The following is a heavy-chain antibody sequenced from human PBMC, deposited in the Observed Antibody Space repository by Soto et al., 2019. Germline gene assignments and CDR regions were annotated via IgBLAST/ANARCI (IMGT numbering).Heavy chain of an antibody. Sequence: QVQLQESGPGLVKPSQTLSLTCTVSGGSIRSGGHYWSWIRQHPGKGLEWIGYISYSGSTFYNPSLKSRLSISADTSKSQFSLKLSSVTAADTAVYYWARGVSHYDSSGYYPDYWGQGTLVTVSS. CDR2: ISYSGST. CDR1: GGSIRSGGHY. D-gene: IGHD3-22*01. J-gene: IGHJ4*02. CDR3: ARGVSHYDSSGYYPDY. V-gene: IGHV4-31*03.